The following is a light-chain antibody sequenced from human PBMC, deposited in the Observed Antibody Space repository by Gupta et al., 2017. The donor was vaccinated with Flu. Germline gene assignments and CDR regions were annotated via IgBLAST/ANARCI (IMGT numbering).Light chain of an antibody. Sequence: SPATLSVSPGERVTLSCRASESVSSNLAWYQRKPGQPPRLLIYGASNRAAGVPARFSGSGSGTDFTLTISSLQSEDSAIYDWQHDRHWHLFGQGTMMEVK. CDR1: ESVSSN. J-gene: IGKJ2*01. CDR2: GAS. CDR3: QHDRHWHL. V-gene: IGKV3D-15*01.